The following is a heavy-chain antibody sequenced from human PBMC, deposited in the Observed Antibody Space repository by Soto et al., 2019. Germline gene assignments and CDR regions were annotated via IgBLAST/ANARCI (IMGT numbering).Heavy chain of an antibody. J-gene: IGHJ4*02. Sequence: ILDLSCTVSGGCISSGGYDGSWIRQHPGKGLEWIGYIYYSGSTYYNPSLKSRVTISVDTSKNQFSLKLSSVTAADTAVYYCARDGDYVENYFDYWGQGTLVTAPQ. D-gene: IGHD4-17*01. CDR3: ARDGDYVENYFDY. CDR1: GGCISSGGYD. V-gene: IGHV4-31*03. CDR2: IYYSGST.